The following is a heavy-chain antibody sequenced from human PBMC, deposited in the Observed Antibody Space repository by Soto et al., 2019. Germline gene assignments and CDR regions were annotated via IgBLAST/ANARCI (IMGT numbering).Heavy chain of an antibody. D-gene: IGHD3-22*01. CDR3: TRYYYESSGYYVY. CDR2: IRSEANGGTT. V-gene: IGHV3-49*04. J-gene: IGHJ4*02. Sequence: LRLSCTGSGFTFGSYALSWVRQAPGKGLEWVGVIRSEANGGTTDYAASVKGRITISRDDSKSITYMEINSLQTEDTAVYYCTRYYYESSGYYVYWGQGALVTVSS. CDR1: GFTFGSYA.